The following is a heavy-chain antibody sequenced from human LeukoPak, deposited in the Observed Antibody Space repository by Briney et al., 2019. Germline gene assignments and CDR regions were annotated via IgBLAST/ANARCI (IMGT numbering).Heavy chain of an antibody. Sequence: PGGSLRLSCAASGFTFSSYGMHWVRQAPGKGLEWVAVISYDGSNKYYVDSVKGRFTISRDNSKNTLYLQMNSLRAEDTAVYYCAKGKLPGDWGQGTLVTVSS. J-gene: IGHJ4*02. D-gene: IGHD2-15*01. CDR1: GFTFSSYG. CDR3: AKGKLPGD. CDR2: ISYDGSNK. V-gene: IGHV3-30*18.